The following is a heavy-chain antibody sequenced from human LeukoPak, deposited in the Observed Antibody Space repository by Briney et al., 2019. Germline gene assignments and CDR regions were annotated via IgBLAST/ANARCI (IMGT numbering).Heavy chain of an antibody. D-gene: IGHD6-19*01. V-gene: IGHV1-24*01. Sequence: ASVKVSCKVSGYTLTELSMHWVRQAPGKGLEWMGGFDPEDGETIYAQKFQGRVTMTEDTSTDTAYMELGSLRSEDTAVYYCATLDSSGLVVDAFDIWGQGTMVTVSS. CDR3: ATLDSSGLVVDAFDI. CDR2: FDPEDGET. J-gene: IGHJ3*02. CDR1: GYTLTELS.